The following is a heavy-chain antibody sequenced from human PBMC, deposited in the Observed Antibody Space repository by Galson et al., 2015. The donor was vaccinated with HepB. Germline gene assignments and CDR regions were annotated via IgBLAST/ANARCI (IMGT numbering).Heavy chain of an antibody. V-gene: IGHV3-21*01. D-gene: IGHD5-18*01. Sequence: SLRLSCAASGFTFSSYSMNWVRQAPGKGLEWVSSISSSSSYIYYADSVKGRFTISRDNAKNSLYLQMNSLRAEDTAVYYCARALEQLWGYGIGYWGQGTLVTVSS. CDR1: GFTFSSYS. CDR3: ARALEQLWGYGIGY. CDR2: ISSSSSYI. J-gene: IGHJ4*02.